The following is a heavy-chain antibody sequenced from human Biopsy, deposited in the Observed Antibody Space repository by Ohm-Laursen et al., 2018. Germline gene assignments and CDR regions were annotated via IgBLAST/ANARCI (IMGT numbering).Heavy chain of an antibody. CDR3: ARSRGSSGIATIYYALDV. Sequence: GSLRLSCSASGFTLSSYSMNWVRQTPGKGLEWVSTISSSSDNIYYVDSVKGRFTISRDNAKNSLYLQMNSLRAEDTAVYYCARSRGSSGIATIYYALDVWGQGTTVTVSS. D-gene: IGHD3-10*01. CDR1: GFTLSSYS. V-gene: IGHV3-21*01. CDR2: ISSSSDNI. J-gene: IGHJ6*02.